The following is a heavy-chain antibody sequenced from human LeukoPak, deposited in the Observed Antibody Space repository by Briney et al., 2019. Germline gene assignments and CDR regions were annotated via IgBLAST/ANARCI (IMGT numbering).Heavy chain of an antibody. CDR3: ARTTGYSSSWYDY. J-gene: IGHJ4*02. V-gene: IGHV4-34*01. D-gene: IGHD6-13*01. Sequence: TSETLSLTCAVYDGSFSGYYWSWIRQPPGKGLEWIGEINHSGSTNYNPSLKSRVTVSVDTSKNQFSLKLSSVTAADTAVYYCARTTGYSSSWYDYWGQGTLVTVSS. CDR2: INHSGST. CDR1: DGSFSGYY.